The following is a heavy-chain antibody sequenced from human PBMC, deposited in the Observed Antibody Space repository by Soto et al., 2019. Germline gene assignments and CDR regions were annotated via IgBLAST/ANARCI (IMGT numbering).Heavy chain of an antibody. V-gene: IGHV4-34*01. J-gene: IGHJ4*02. CDR1: GGSFSGYY. Sequence: QVQLQQWGAGLLKPSETLSLTCAVYGGSFSGYYWSWIRQPPGKGLEWIGEINHSGSTNYNPSLKSRVTISVDTSKNQFSLKLSSVTAADTAVYYCARGRPYYYGSGSYYRALYFDYWGQGTLVTVSS. CDR3: ARGRPYYYGSGSYYRALYFDY. D-gene: IGHD3-10*01. CDR2: INHSGST.